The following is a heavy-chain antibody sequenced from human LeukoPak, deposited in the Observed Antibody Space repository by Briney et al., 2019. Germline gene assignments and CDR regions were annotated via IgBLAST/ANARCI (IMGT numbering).Heavy chain of an antibody. CDR3: ARFQRLQYPNYGMDV. Sequence: RSSETLSLTCTVSGGSISSYYWSWIRQPPGKGLEWIGYIYYSGSTNYNPSLKSRVTISVDTSKNQFSLKLSSVTAADTAVYYCARFQRLQYPNYGMDVWGQGTTVTVSS. V-gene: IGHV4-59*12. CDR2: IYYSGST. D-gene: IGHD4-11*01. J-gene: IGHJ6*02. CDR1: GGSISSYY.